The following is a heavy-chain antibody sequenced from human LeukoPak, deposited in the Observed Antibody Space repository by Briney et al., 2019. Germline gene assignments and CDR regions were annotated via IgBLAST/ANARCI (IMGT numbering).Heavy chain of an antibody. CDR3: SRTPTSGGY. J-gene: IGHJ4*01. Sequence: PGGSLRRSCAASGFIFSNYGMNWVRQAPGKGLEWVSYISSSSSTIYYADSVKGRFTISRDDAKNSLYLQMNSLRAEDTAVYYCSRTPTSGGYWGHGTLVTVSS. CDR1: GFIFSNYG. V-gene: IGHV3-48*01. CDR2: ISSSSSTI.